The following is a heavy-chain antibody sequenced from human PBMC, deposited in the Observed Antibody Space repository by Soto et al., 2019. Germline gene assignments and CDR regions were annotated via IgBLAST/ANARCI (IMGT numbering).Heavy chain of an antibody. D-gene: IGHD5-18*01. CDR2: ISSNGGST. CDR3: ARDKKRFVDTAMGISYNWFDP. V-gene: IGHV3-64*04. Sequence: TGGSLRLSCSASGFTFSSYAMHWVRQAPGKGLEYVSAISSNGGSTYYADSVKGRFTISRDNPKNTLYLQMNSLRAEDTAVYYCARDKKRFVDTAMGISYNWFDPWGQGTLGTVSS. J-gene: IGHJ5*02. CDR1: GFTFSSYA.